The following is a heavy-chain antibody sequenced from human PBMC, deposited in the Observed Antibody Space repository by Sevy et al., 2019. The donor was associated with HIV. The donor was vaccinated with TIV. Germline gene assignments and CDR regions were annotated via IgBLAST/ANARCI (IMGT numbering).Heavy chain of an antibody. D-gene: IGHD3-22*01. CDR1: GGSISSYQ. Sequence: SETLSLTCTVSGGSISSYQWSWIRQPAGKGLEWIGRIYTSGSTNYNPSLKSRVTMSVDTSKNQFSLKLSSVTAADTAVYYCAREWEGYDSSGYYYPNPTTDYWGQGTLVTVSS. CDR3: AREWEGYDSSGYYYPNPTTDY. J-gene: IGHJ4*02. V-gene: IGHV4-4*07. CDR2: IYTSGST.